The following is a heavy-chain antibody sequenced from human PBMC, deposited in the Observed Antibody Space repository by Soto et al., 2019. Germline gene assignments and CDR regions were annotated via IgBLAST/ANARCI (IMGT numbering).Heavy chain of an antibody. CDR2: IWYDGSNK. J-gene: IGHJ4*02. D-gene: IGHD3-22*01. V-gene: IGHV3-33*01. Sequence: QVQLVESGGGVVQPGRSLRLSCAASGFTFSSYGMHWFRQAPGKVLEWVAVIWYDGSNKYYADSVNGRFTISRDNSKNTLYLQMNSLRAEDTAAYYCARAESYDSSGYPPDYWGQGTLVTVSS. CDR1: GFTFSSYG. CDR3: ARAESYDSSGYPPDY.